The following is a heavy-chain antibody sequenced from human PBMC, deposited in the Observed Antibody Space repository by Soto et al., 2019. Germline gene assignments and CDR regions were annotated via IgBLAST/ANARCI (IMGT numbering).Heavy chain of an antibody. V-gene: IGHV4-38-2*01. CDR1: GYSISSGYY. CDR3: ASLQILVVHAFDI. J-gene: IGHJ3*02. D-gene: IGHD2-2*01. Sequence: PSETLSLTCAVSGYSISSGYYWGWIRQPPGKGLEWIGSIYHSGSTYYNPSLKSRVTISVDTSKNQFSLKLSSVTAADTAVYYCASLQILVVHAFDIWGQGTMVTVSS. CDR2: IYHSGST.